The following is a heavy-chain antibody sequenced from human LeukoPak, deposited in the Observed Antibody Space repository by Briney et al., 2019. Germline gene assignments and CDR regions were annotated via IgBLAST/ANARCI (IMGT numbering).Heavy chain of an antibody. V-gene: IGHV3-7*03. CDR1: GFTFSSYW. CDR2: IKQDGSEK. D-gene: IGHD6-13*01. Sequence: PGGSLRLSCAASGFTFSSYWMSWVRQAPGKGLEWVANIKQDGSEKYYVDSVKGRFTISRDNAKNSLYLQMNSLRAEDTAVYYCARQSSSWYYHDAFDIWGQGTMVTVSS. CDR3: ARQSSSWYYHDAFDI. J-gene: IGHJ3*02.